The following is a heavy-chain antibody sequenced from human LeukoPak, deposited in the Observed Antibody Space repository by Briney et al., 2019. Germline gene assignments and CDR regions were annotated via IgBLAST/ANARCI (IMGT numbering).Heavy chain of an antibody. CDR1: GFTFSSYS. Sequence: PGGSLRLSCAASGFTFSSYSMNWVRQAPGKGLEWVSSISSSSSYIYYADSVRGRFTISRDNAKNSLYLQMNSLRAEDTAVYYCARDGGKIAVAPDYWGQGTLVTVSS. CDR3: ARDGGKIAVAPDY. J-gene: IGHJ4*02. V-gene: IGHV3-21*01. D-gene: IGHD6-19*01. CDR2: ISSSSSYI.